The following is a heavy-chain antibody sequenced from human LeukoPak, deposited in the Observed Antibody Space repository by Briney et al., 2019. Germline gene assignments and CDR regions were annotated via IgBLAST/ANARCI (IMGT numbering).Heavy chain of an antibody. CDR2: IYYSGST. Sequence: SETLSLTCTVSGGSISSSSYCWGWIRQPPGKGLEWIGSIYYSGSTYYNPSLKSRVTISVDTSKNQFSLKLSSVTAADTAVYYCASDRLYYDFWSGSTHGWFDPWGQGTLVTVSS. CDR3: ASDRLYYDFWSGSTHGWFDP. D-gene: IGHD3-3*01. V-gene: IGHV4-39*01. J-gene: IGHJ5*02. CDR1: GGSISSSSYC.